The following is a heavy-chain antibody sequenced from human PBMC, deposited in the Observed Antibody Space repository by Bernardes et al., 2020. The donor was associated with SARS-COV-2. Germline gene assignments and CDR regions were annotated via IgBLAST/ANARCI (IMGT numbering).Heavy chain of an antibody. D-gene: IGHD3-3*01. J-gene: IGHJ6*03. CDR2: IYYSGST. CDR3: ARGCGNYDFWSGYSYYYYYYYMDV. V-gene: IGHV4-59*01. Sequence: WATLALTCTVSGGSIRSSYWSWIRQPPGTGLEWIGYIYYSGSTNYNPSLKSRVTISVDTSKNQFSLKLSSVTAADTAVYYCARGCGNYDFWSGYSYYYYYYYMDVWGKGTTVTVSS. CDR1: GGSIRSSY.